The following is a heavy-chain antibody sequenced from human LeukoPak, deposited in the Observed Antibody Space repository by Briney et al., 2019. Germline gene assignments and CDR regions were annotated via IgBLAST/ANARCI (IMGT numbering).Heavy chain of an antibody. J-gene: IGHJ4*02. CDR3: ARDER. Sequence: GGSLRLSCATSGFTLRSSWMSWVRQAPGKGLEWVATLSKDGIEKYYVDSVKGRFTISRDNAKNSLYLQMNSLRAEDTAVYYCARDERWGQGTLVTVSS. V-gene: IGHV3-7*01. CDR2: LSKDGIEK. CDR1: GFTLRSSW.